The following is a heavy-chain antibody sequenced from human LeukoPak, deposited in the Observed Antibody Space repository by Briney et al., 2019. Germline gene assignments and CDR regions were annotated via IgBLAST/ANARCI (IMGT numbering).Heavy chain of an antibody. CDR1: GFTVSSNY. V-gene: IGHV3-66*01. J-gene: IGHJ6*03. CDR3: ARGIEVGSGYMDV. CDR2: TYSGGST. Sequence: GGSLRLSCAASGFTVSSNYMTWVRQAPGKGLEWVSVTYSGGSTYYADSVKGRFTISRDNSRNTLYLQMNSLRAEDTAVYYCARGIEVGSGYMDVWGKGTTVTISS. D-gene: IGHD3-22*01.